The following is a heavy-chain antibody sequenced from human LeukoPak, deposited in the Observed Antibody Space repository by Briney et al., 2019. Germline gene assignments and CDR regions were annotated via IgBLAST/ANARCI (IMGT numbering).Heavy chain of an antibody. D-gene: IGHD4-17*01. J-gene: IGHJ6*02. CDR1: GASIGSTTYY. V-gene: IGHV4-61*02. CDR3: AGGDSRSFEYGDYDRRLYYYTMDV. Sequence: SQTLSLTCTVSGASIGSTTYYWSWIRQPAGKGLEWIGRVYTSGSTKYNPSLKSRVTISLDTSQTQFSLRLRSVTAADTAVYYCAGGDSRSFEYGDYDRRLYYYTMDVWGQGTTVTVSS. CDR2: VYTSGST.